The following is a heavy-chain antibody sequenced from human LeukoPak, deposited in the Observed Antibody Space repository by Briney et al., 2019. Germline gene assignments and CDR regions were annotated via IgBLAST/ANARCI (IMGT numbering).Heavy chain of an antibody. J-gene: IGHJ4*02. CDR3: ATGAHMAVAGYFDY. D-gene: IGHD6-19*01. V-gene: IGHV3-23*01. Sequence: PGGSLRLSCAASGFTFSGYAMSWVRQAPGKGLEWVSAISGSGGSTYYADSVKGRFTISRDNSKNTLYLQMNSLRAEDTAVYYCATGAHMAVAGYFDYWGQGTLVTVSS. CDR2: ISGSGGST. CDR1: GFTFSGYA.